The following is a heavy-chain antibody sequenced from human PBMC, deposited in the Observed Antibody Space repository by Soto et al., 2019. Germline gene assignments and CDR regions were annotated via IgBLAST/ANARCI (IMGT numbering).Heavy chain of an antibody. Sequence: SVKVSCKASGGTFSSSDISWVRQAPGQGLEWMGGIIPIFDTSNYAQKFQHRLTITADKSTSAVFMELSSLRSEDTAVYYCASQKLWFGEVLDNYHYYFGLDVWGQGTTVTVSS. J-gene: IGHJ6*02. V-gene: IGHV1-69*06. CDR1: GGTFSSSD. CDR3: ASQKLWFGEVLDNYHYYFGLDV. D-gene: IGHD3-10*01. CDR2: IIPIFDTS.